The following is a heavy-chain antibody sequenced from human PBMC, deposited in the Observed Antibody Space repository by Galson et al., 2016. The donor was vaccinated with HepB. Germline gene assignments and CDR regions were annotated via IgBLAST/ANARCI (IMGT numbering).Heavy chain of an antibody. Sequence: SLRLSCAASGFTFSSYEMNWVRQAPGKGLQWVAFISKSGSNVYYGASVKGRFTISRDNAESTLYLHMHNLGAEATAFYFCVGDDIVADGEATYYFDLWGQGTLVSVSS. CDR1: GFTFSSYE. D-gene: IGHD5-12*01. J-gene: IGHJ5*02. V-gene: IGHV3-48*03. CDR3: VGDDIVADGEATYYFDL. CDR2: ISKSGSNV.